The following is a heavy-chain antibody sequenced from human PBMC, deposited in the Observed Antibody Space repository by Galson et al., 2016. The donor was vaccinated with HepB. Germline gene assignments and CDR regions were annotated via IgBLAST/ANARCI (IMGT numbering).Heavy chain of an antibody. CDR3: AKGVCSTTSCYPGDWFDP. CDR1: GVTLRSYA. D-gene: IGHD2-2*01. CDR2: ISGNGGST. V-gene: IGHV3-23*01. J-gene: IGHJ5*02. Sequence: LRLSCAASGVTLRSYAMSWVRQAPGKGLEWVSVISGNGGSTYYADSVKGRFTISRDNSKNTLFLQMDSLRAEDTAVYYCAKGVCSTTSCYPGDWFDPWGQGTLVTVSS.